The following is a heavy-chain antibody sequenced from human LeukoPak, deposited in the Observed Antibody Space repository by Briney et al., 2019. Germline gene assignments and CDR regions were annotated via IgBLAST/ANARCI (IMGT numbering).Heavy chain of an antibody. J-gene: IGHJ4*02. V-gene: IGHV1-18*01. CDR2: ISAYNGDT. Sequence: ASVKVSCKASGYTFTSYGISWVRQAPGQGLEWLGWISAYNGDTNQAPKLQGRVTLTTDTSTNTAYMELSRLRSDDTAMYYCARVGQSDYWGQGTLVTVSS. D-gene: IGHD5-24*01. CDR1: GYTFTSYG. CDR3: ARVGQSDY.